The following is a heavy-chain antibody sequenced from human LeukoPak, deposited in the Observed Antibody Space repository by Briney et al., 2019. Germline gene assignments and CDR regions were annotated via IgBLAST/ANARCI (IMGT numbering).Heavy chain of an antibody. J-gene: IGHJ6*02. CDR1: GYTFTGYY. CDR3: ARGGDSGHDFLGYYYYGMDV. Sequence: ASVKVSCKSSGYTFTGYYMHWVRQAPGQGLAWMGWINPNSGGTNYAQKFQGRVTMTRDTSISTAYMELSRLRSDDTAVYYCARGGDSGHDFLGYYYYGMDVWGQGTTVTVSS. CDR2: INPNSGGT. V-gene: IGHV1-2*02. D-gene: IGHD5-12*01.